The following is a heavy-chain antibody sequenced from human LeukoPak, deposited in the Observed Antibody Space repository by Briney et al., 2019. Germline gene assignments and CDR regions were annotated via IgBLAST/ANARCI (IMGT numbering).Heavy chain of an antibody. CDR3: ARDIEGIAVAVNFDY. D-gene: IGHD6-19*01. Sequence: PGGSLRLSCAASGFTFSSYAMHWVRQAPGKGLEWVAVISYDGSNKYYADSVKGRFTISRDNSKNTLYLQMNSLRAEDTAVYYCARDIEGIAVAVNFDYWGQGTLVTVSS. J-gene: IGHJ4*02. CDR2: ISYDGSNK. CDR1: GFTFSSYA. V-gene: IGHV3-30-3*01.